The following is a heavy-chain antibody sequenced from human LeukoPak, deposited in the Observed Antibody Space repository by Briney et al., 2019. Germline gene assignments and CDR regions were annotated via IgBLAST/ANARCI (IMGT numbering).Heavy chain of an antibody. CDR3: ASELTETRYCSSTSCPTSMDV. CDR2: INPNSGVT. V-gene: IGHV1-2*02. Sequence: ASVKVSCKAPGYTFTGYYMHWVRQAPGQGLEWMGWINPNSGVTKYAQKFQGRVTMTRDTSISTAYMELSRLRSDDTAVYYCASELTETRYCSSTSCPTSMDVWGKGTTVTASS. J-gene: IGHJ6*03. CDR1: GYTFTGYY. D-gene: IGHD2-2*01.